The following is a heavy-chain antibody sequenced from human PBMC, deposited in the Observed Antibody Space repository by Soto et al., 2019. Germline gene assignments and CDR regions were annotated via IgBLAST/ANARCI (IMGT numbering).Heavy chain of an antibody. CDR1: GGSISSGDYY. J-gene: IGHJ4*02. CDR3: ARGRDCSGGSCYLGAFDY. V-gene: IGHV4-30-4*01. Sequence: QVQLQESGPGLVKPSQTLSLTCTVSGGSISSGDYYWSWIRQPPGKGLEGIGDIYYSGSTYYNPSLKSRVTISVDTSKNQFSLKLSSVTAADTAVYYCARGRDCSGGSCYLGAFDYWGQGTLVTVSS. CDR2: IYYSGST. D-gene: IGHD2-15*01.